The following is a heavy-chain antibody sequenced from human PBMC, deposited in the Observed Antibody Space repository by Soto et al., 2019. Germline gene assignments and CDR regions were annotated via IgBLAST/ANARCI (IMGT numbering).Heavy chain of an antibody. Sequence: VKVSCKASGYIFTSNYIHWVRQAPGQGLEWMGMINPSGGSTTYAQNFQGRVTMTRDTSTSTIYMDLSSLRSEDTAVYYCTRLITPLDYWGRGTLVTVSS. CDR2: INPSGGST. D-gene: IGHD3-16*01. V-gene: IGHV1-46*03. J-gene: IGHJ4*02. CDR1: GYIFTSNY. CDR3: TRLITPLDY.